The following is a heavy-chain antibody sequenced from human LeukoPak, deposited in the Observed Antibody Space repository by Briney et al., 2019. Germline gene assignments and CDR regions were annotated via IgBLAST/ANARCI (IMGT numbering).Heavy chain of an antibody. D-gene: IGHD5-18*01. CDR1: GYTFTGYY. CDR2: INPNSGGP. Sequence: ASVKVSCKASGYTFTGYYMHRVRQAPGQGLEWMGWINPNSGGPNYAQKFQGRVTMTRDTSISTAYMELSSLTSDDTAVYYCAKDGGYNYGNDYWGQGNLVTVSS. CDR3: AKDGGYNYGNDY. J-gene: IGHJ4*02. V-gene: IGHV1-2*02.